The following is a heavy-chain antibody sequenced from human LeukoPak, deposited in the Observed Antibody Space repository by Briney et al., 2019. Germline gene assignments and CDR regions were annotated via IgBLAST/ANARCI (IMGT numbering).Heavy chain of an antibody. CDR1: GFTVSSNY. V-gene: IGHV3-53*01. CDR2: IYSGGST. CDR3: ARADSSCYYYKAFDI. D-gene: IGHD3-22*01. J-gene: IGHJ3*02. Sequence: GGSLRLSCAASGFTVSSNYMSWVRQAPGKGLEWVSVIYSGGSTYYAHSVKGQFTISRDNSKNTLYLQMNTLTAADTAVYYCARADSSCYYYKAFDIWGQGTMVTVSS.